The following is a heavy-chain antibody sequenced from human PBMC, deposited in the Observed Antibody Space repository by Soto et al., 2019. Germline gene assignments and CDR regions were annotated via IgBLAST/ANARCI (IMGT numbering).Heavy chain of an antibody. V-gene: IGHV1-18*01. CDR1: GYTFTSYG. D-gene: IGHD3-22*01. CDR3: ARDSTMIVVVTTVYYYYGMDV. CDR2: ISAYNGNT. Sequence: GASVKVSCKASGYTFTSYGISWVRQAPGQGLERMGWISAYNGNTNYAQKLQGRVTMTTDTSTSTAYMELRSLRSDDTAVYYCARDSTMIVVVTTVYYYYGMDVWGQGTTVTVSS. J-gene: IGHJ6*02.